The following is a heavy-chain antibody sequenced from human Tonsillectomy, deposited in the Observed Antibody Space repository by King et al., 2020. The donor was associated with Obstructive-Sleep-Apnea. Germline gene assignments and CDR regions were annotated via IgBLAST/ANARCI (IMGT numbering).Heavy chain of an antibody. Sequence: VQLQQWGAGLLKPSETLSLTCAVYGGSFSGYYWSWIRQPPGKGLEYIGEINHSGSTNYNPSLKSRVTISVDTSKNQFSLNLSPVTAADTAVYYCARLQLGSGRSWFDPWGQGALVTVSS. J-gene: IGHJ5*02. V-gene: IGHV4-34*01. CDR3: ARLQLGSGRSWFDP. D-gene: IGHD3-10*01. CDR1: GGSFSGYY. CDR2: INHSGST.